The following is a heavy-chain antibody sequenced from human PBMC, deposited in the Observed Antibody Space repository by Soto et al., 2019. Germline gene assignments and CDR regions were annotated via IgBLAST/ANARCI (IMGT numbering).Heavy chain of an antibody. CDR3: ARYRGYSSSWSLVGPDY. CDR1: GYSFTSYW. V-gene: IGHV5-51*01. D-gene: IGHD6-13*01. CDR2: IYPGDSDT. J-gene: IGHJ4*02. Sequence: GESLKISCKGSGYSFTSYWIGWVRQMPGKGLEWMGIIYPGDSDTRYSPSFQGQVTISADKSISTAYLQWSSLKASDTAMYYCARYRGYSSSWSLVGPDYWGQGTLVTVSS.